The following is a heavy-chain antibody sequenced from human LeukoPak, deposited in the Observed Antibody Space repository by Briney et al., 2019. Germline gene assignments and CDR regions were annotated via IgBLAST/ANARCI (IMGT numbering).Heavy chain of an antibody. CDR1: GYTFTSYG. CDR3: ARDSRDFWSGYGAFDI. D-gene: IGHD3-3*01. Sequence: GASVKVSCKASGYTFTSYGISWVRQAPGQGLEWMGWISAYNGNTNYAQKLQGRVTMTTDTSTSTAYMELRSLRSDDTAVYYCARDSRDFWSGYGAFDIWGQGTMVTVSS. CDR2: ISAYNGNT. V-gene: IGHV1-18*01. J-gene: IGHJ3*02.